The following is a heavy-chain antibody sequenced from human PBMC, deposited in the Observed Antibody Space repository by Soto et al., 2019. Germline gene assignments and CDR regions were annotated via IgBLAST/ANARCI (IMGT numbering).Heavy chain of an antibody. CDR3: AKSPQAGSDKYYYHYMDV. CDR2: ISGSGGDT. Sequence: HPGGSLRLSCAASEFRFSIDAMNWVRQAPGKGLEWLSTISGSGGDTYNADSVKGRFTISRDNSKNTVYLQMNSLRAEDTAVYYCAKSPQAGSDKYYYHYMDVWGKGNTVTVSS. CDR1: EFRFSIDA. J-gene: IGHJ6*03. V-gene: IGHV3-23*01. D-gene: IGHD6-19*01.